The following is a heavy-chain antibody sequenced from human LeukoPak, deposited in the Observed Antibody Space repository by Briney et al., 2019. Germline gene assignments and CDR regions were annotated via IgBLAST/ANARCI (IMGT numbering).Heavy chain of an antibody. CDR2: IYYSGST. V-gene: IGHV4-61*01. J-gene: IGHJ1*01. D-gene: IGHD6-13*01. Sequence: KASETLSLTCTVSGGSVSSGSYYWSWIRQPPGKGLEWIGYIYYSGSTNYNPSLKSRVTISVDTSKNQFSLKLSSVTAADTAVYYCARGMHYSSSWYLGSAEYFQHWGQGTLVTVSS. CDR1: GGSVSSGSYY. CDR3: ARGMHYSSSWYLGSAEYFQH.